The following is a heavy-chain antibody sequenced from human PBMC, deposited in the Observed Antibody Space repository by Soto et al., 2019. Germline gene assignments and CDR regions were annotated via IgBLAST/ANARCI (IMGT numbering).Heavy chain of an antibody. J-gene: IGHJ6*02. CDR2: IIPIFGTA. V-gene: IGHV1-69*12. CDR3: ARGTYSNHYYYYGMDV. Sequence: QVQLVQSGAEVKKPGSSVKVSCKASGGTFSSYAISWVRQAPGQGLEWMGGIIPIFGTANYAQKFQGRVTITADESTSTAYMELSSLRSEDTAVYYCARGTYSNHYYYYGMDVWGQGTTVTVSS. D-gene: IGHD4-4*01. CDR1: GGTFSSYA.